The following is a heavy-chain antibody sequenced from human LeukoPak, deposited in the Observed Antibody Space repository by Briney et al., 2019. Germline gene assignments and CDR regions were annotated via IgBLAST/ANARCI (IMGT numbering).Heavy chain of an antibody. D-gene: IGHD3-10*01. V-gene: IGHV3-23*01. Sequence: PGGSLRLSCAVSGFNFNNYAMTWVRQAPGKGLEWVSAISGSGGSTYYADSVKGRFTISRDNSKNTLYLQMNSLRAEDTAVYYCAKASMVRGVWGQGTLVTVSS. J-gene: IGHJ4*02. CDR3: AKASMVRGV. CDR1: GFNFNNYA. CDR2: ISGSGGST.